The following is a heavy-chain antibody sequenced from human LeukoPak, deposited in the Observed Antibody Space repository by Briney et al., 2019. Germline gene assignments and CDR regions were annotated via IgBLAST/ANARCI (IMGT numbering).Heavy chain of an antibody. CDR3: ARARIAAAAECFDY. CDR1: GGSFSGYY. J-gene: IGHJ4*02. CDR2: INHSGST. V-gene: IGHV4-34*01. D-gene: IGHD6-13*01. Sequence: SETLSLTSAVYGGSFSGYYWSWIRQPPGKGLEWIGEINHSGSTNYNPSLKSRVTISVDTSKNQFSLKLSSVTAADTAVYYCARARIAAAAECFDYWGQGTLVTVSS.